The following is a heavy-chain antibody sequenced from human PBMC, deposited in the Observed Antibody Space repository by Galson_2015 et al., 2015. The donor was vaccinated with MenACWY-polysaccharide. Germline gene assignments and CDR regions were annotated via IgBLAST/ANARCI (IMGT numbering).Heavy chain of an antibody. J-gene: IGHJ3*02. D-gene: IGHD2-2*01. V-gene: IGHV3-33*01. Sequence: SLRFSCAASGSRFSNSGMHWVRQAPGKGLEWVAVIQYDGSNKVYADSVEGRFTISRDNSKNTVFLEMNTLGVEDTAVYYCAREGSRIVFHAFDIWGQGTMVTVSS. CDR3: AREGSRIVFHAFDI. CDR1: GSRFSNSG. CDR2: IQYDGSNK.